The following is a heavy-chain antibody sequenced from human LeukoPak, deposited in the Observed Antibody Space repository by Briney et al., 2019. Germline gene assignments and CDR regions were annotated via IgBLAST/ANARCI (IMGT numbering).Heavy chain of an antibody. CDR2: ISYSGSI. CDR3: ARYSYSGSDAFDI. D-gene: IGHD1-26*01. V-gene: IGHV4-59*01. CDR1: GGPISSYY. J-gene: IGHJ3*02. Sequence: PSETLSLTCSVSGGPISSYYWSWIRQPPGKGLEWIGYISYSGSINYNPSLKSRVTISVDTSKNQFSLKLSSVTAADTAVYYCARYSYSGSDAFDIWGQGTMVTVSS.